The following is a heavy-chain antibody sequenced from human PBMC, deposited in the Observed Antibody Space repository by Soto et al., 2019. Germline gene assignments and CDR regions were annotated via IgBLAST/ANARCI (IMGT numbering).Heavy chain of an antibody. CDR1: GYTLTELS. V-gene: IGHV1-24*01. CDR3: GTGHFQYCSSTSCYRRGLYDY. J-gene: IGHJ4*02. D-gene: IGHD2-2*02. CDR2: FDPEDGDT. Sequence: GASVKVSCKVSGYTLTELSMHWVRQAPGKGLEWMGGFDPEDGDTIYAQKVQGRVTMTEDTSTDTAYMELSSLRSADTAVYYCGTGHFQYCSSTSCYRRGLYDYWGQGTLVTVSS.